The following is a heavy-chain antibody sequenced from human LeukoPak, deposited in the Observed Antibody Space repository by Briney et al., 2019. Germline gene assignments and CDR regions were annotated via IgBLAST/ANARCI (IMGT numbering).Heavy chain of an antibody. CDR3: AKDGLGYYFDY. CDR2: IRGRGDNT. D-gene: IGHD6-19*01. V-gene: IGHV3-23*01. Sequence: GGSLRLSCAASGFTFSNYAMTWVRQAPGKGLEWVSTIRGRGDNTHYADSVRGRFTISRDSSKNTLYLQMNSLRAEDTAVYYCAKDGLGYYFDYWGQGTVVTVSS. CDR1: GFTFSNYA. J-gene: IGHJ4*02.